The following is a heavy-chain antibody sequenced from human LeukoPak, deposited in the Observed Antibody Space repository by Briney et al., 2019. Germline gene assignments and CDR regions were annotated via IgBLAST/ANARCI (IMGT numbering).Heavy chain of an antibody. CDR2: IIPILGIA. V-gene: IGHV1-69*04. D-gene: IGHD5-12*01. J-gene: IGHJ4*02. CDR1: GGTFSSYA. CDR3: ARDGHSGYDFAGY. Sequence: VKVSCKASGGTFSSYAISWVRQAPGQGLEWMGRIIPILGIANYAQKFQGRVTITVDKSTSTAYMELSSLRSEDTAVYYCARDGHSGYDFAGYWGQGTLVTVSS.